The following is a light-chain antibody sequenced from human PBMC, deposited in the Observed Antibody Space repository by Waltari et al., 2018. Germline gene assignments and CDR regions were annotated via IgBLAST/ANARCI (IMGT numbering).Light chain of an antibody. CDR3: QQYSSFST. V-gene: IGKV1-5*03. J-gene: IGKJ2*01. CDR2: LAS. CDR1: QNVGTW. Sequence: DIQMTQSPSTLSASVGDRVTISCRASQNVGTWLAWYQQKPGKAPKLLIYLASSLESGVPSRFSGSGSVTVFTLTISGLQPDDFATYSCQQYSSFSTFGQGTKV.